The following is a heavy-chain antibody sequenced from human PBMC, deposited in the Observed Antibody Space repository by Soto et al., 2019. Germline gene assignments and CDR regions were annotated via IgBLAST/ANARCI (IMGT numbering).Heavy chain of an antibody. CDR3: AHSGAVAGPLDAEYFQH. Sequence: QITLKESGPTLVKPTQTLTLTCTFSGFSLSTSGVGVGWIRQPPGKALEWLALIYWDDDKRYSPSLKSRLTITKDTYKYQVVLTMTNMDPVDTATYYCAHSGAVAGPLDAEYFQHWGQGTLVTVSS. CDR1: GFSLSTSGVG. CDR2: IYWDDDK. D-gene: IGHD6-19*01. V-gene: IGHV2-5*02. J-gene: IGHJ1*01.